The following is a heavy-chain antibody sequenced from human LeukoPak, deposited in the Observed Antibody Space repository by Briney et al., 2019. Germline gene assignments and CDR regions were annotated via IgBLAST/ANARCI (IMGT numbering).Heavy chain of an antibody. CDR2: IYYSGST. J-gene: IGHJ5*02. D-gene: IGHD6-13*01. V-gene: IGHV4-59*01. CDR3: ARGFAAAGTFWFDP. Sequence: SETLSLTCTVSSGSISSYYWSWIRQPPGKGLEWIGYIYYSGSTNYNPPLKSRVTISVDTSKNQFSLKLSSVTAADTAVYYCARGFAAAGTFWFDPWGQGTLVTVSS. CDR1: SGSISSYY.